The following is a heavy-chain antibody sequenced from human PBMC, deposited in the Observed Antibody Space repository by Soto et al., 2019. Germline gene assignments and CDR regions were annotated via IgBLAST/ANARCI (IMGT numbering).Heavy chain of an antibody. D-gene: IGHD2-2*01. J-gene: IGHJ6*02. Sequence: QVQLVQSGAEVKKPGSSVKVSCKASGGTFGSYAISWVRQAPGQGLEWMGGIIPIPGTANYAQKFQGRVTIAADESTSTAYMELSSLRSEDTAVYYCARSQVSMTSLEIYYYYYYGMDVWGQGTTVTVSS. CDR1: GGTFGSYA. CDR2: IIPIPGTA. CDR3: ARSQVSMTSLEIYYYYYYGMDV. V-gene: IGHV1-69*01.